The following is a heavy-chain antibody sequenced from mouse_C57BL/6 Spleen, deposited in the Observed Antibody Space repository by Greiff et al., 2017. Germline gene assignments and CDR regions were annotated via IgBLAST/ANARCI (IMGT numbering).Heavy chain of an antibody. D-gene: IGHD2-5*01. V-gene: IGHV5-17*01. CDR1: GFTFSDYG. CDR2: ISSGSSTI. Sequence: EVQRVESGGGLVKPGGSLKLSCAASGFTFSDYGMPWVRQAPEKGLEWVAYISSGSSTIYYADTVKGRFTISRDNAKNTLFLQMTSLRSEDTAMYYCARGTTYSNYGYFDVWGTGTTVTVSS. CDR3: ARGTTYSNYGYFDV. J-gene: IGHJ1*03.